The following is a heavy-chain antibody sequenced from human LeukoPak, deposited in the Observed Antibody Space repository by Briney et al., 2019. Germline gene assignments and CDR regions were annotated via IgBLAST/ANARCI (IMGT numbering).Heavy chain of an antibody. D-gene: IGHD3-22*01. J-gene: IGHJ6*02. CDR1: GYTFTSYG. CDR2: MNPNSGDT. CDR3: AREGDYFDSAGYYYDYYYFMDV. Sequence: ASVKVSCKASGYTFTSYGINWVRQAAGQGLEWMGWMNPNSGDTGYAQKFQGRVTLTRDTSISTAYMELNSLTSEDTASYYCAREGDYFDSAGYYYDYYYFMDVWGQGTTVTVSS. V-gene: IGHV1-8*02.